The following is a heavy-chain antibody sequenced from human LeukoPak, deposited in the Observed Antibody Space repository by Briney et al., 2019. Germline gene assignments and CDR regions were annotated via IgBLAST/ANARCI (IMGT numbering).Heavy chain of an antibody. CDR2: IYYSGST. J-gene: IGHJ4*02. V-gene: IGHV4-59*01. CDR1: GGSISSYY. Sequence: SETLSLTCTVSGGSISSYYWSWIRQPPGKGLEWIGYIYYSGSTNYNPSLKSRVTISVDTSKNQFSLKLSSVTAADTAVYYCARESPYYYDSSGYWGGYFDYWGQGTLVTVSS. D-gene: IGHD3-22*01. CDR3: ARESPYYYDSSGYWGGYFDY.